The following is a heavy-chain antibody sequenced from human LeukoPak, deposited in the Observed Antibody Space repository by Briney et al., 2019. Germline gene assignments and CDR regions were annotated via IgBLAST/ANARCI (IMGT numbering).Heavy chain of an antibody. CDR3: AKGGQWLVRIWFDY. J-gene: IGHJ4*02. CDR2: ISGGGSST. Sequence: PGGSLRLSCAASGFAFSSYAMSWVRQAPGKGLEWVSAISGGGSSTYYADSVKGRFTISRDNSKNTLYLQMNSLRAEDTAVYYCAKGGQWLVRIWFDYWGQGTLVTVSS. D-gene: IGHD6-19*01. CDR1: GFAFSSYA. V-gene: IGHV3-23*01.